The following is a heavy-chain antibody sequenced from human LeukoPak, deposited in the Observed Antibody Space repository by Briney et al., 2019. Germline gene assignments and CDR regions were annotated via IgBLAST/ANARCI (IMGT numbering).Heavy chain of an antibody. CDR3: ARGHYGMDV. Sequence: EGSLRLSCAASGFTFSHHWLTWVRQGPGKGPEWVANIYLDGIETNYLESVKGQFTISRDNAKNSLYLQMNSLRAEDTAVYYCARGHYGMDVWGQGTTVTVSS. CDR1: GFTFSHHW. CDR2: IYLDGIET. V-gene: IGHV3-7*04. J-gene: IGHJ6*02.